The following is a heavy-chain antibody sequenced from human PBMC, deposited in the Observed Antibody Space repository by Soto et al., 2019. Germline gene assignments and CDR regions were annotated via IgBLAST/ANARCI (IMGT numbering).Heavy chain of an antibody. CDR2: INAGNGNT. D-gene: IGHD6-13*01. CDR3: AREASSSSCTVSGMDV. J-gene: IGHJ6*02. V-gene: IGHV1-3*01. Sequence: ASVKVSCKASGYTFTSYAMHWVRQAPGQRLEWMGWINAGNGNTKYSQKFQGRVTITRDTSASTAYMELSSLRSEDTAVYYCAREASSSSCTVSGMDVWGQGTTVTVSS. CDR1: GYTFTSYA.